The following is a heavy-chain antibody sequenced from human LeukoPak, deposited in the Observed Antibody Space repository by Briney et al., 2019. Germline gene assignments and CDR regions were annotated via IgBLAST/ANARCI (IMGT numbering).Heavy chain of an antibody. V-gene: IGHV3-23*01. CDR3: ARAMVRGVIIPFDY. J-gene: IGHJ4*02. Sequence: GGSLRLSCAASGFTFSSYAMSWVRQAPGKGLEWVSAISGSGGSTYYADSVKGRFTISRDNSKNTLYLQMSSLRAEDTAVYYCARAMVRGVIIPFDYWGQGTLVTVSS. CDR1: GFTFSSYA. D-gene: IGHD3-10*01. CDR2: ISGSGGST.